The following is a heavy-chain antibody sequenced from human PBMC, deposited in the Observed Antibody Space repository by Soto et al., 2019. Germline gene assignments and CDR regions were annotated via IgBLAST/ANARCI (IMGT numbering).Heavy chain of an antibody. CDR3: ARDREGYNSSWYVPRWAFDI. V-gene: IGHV3-30-3*01. Sequence: QVQLVESGGGVVQPGRSLRLSCAASGFTFSSYAMHWVRQAPGKGLEGVAVISYDGSNKYYADSVRGRFTISRDNSKNTLYLQMNSLRAEDTAVYYCARDREGYNSSWYVPRWAFDIWGQGTMVTVSS. CDR1: GFTFSSYA. D-gene: IGHD6-13*01. J-gene: IGHJ3*02. CDR2: ISYDGSNK.